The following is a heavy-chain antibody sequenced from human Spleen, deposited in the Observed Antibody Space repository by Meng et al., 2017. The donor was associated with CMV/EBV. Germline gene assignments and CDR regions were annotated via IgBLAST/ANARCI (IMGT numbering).Heavy chain of an antibody. CDR1: GDTVTDYY. CDR3: TRDAHLTTVTPNWFDP. CDR2: INPNSGDT. V-gene: IGHV1-2*02. J-gene: IGHJ5*02. D-gene: IGHD4-17*01. Sequence: VQLGQSGAELRKPGASVKVSCKASGDTVTDYYMHWVRQAPGQGLEWMGCINPNSGDTNYAQKFQGRVTMTRDTSISTAYMELSRLRSDDTAVYYCTRDAHLTTVTPNWFDPWGQGTLVTVSS.